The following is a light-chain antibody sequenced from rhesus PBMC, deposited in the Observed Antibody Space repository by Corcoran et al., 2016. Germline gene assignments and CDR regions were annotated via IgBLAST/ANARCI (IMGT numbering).Light chain of an antibody. CDR3: QQYSSRPYS. J-gene: IGKJ2*01. CDR2: KAS. Sequence: DIQMTQSPSSLSASVGDTVTITCRASPGISSWLAWYQQKPGKAPTLLIYKASSLQSGVPSRFRGSGSGTDFTLTISSLQSEDFATYYCQQYSSRPYSFGQGTKVEIK. CDR1: PGISSW. V-gene: IGKV1-22*01.